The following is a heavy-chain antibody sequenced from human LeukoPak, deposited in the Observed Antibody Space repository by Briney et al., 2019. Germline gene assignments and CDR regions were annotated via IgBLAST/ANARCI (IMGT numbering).Heavy chain of an antibody. D-gene: IGHD3-22*01. Sequence: RGPLRLSCAASGFTFNNAWMSWVRQAPGKGLEWVGRIKSKTDGGTTDYAAPVKGRFTISRDDSKNTLFLQMNSLKTEDTAVYYCTTPLPRYYDSSGYCHWAQGTLVTVSS. J-gene: IGHJ4*02. CDR1: GFTFNNAW. V-gene: IGHV3-15*01. CDR2: IKSKTDGGTT. CDR3: TTPLPRYYDSSGYCH.